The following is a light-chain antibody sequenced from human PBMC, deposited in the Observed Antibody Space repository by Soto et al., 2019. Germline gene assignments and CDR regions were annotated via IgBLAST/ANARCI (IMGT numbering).Light chain of an antibody. V-gene: IGKV1-5*03. CDR1: QTITTS. J-gene: IGKJ1*01. Sequence: DIQMTQSPSTLSASVGDRVTITCRASQTITTSLAWYQQKPGKAPKLLIYKASSLESGVPSRFSGSGSGTEFTLTISSLQTDDFATYYCQQYDSYSLRTFGQGTKVEI. CDR2: KAS. CDR3: QQYDSYSLRT.